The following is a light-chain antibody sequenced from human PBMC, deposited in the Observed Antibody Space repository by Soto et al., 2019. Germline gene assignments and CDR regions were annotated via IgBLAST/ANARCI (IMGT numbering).Light chain of an antibody. CDR1: SSDVGAYNF. V-gene: IGLV2-11*01. Sequence: QSVLTQPRSVSGSPGQSVTISCTGTSSDVGAYNFVTWYQQHPDTAPKRLIYGVSNRPSGVPDRFSGSKYDSTASLTISRLQAEDEADYYCCSYAGNAYVFGTGTKLTVL. CDR2: GVS. J-gene: IGLJ1*01. CDR3: CSYAGNAYV.